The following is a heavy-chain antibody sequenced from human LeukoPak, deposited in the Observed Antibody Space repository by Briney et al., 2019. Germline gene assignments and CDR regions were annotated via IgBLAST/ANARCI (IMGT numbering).Heavy chain of an antibody. CDR2: ISAYNGNT. CDR1: GYTFTSYG. Sequence: GASVKVSCKASGYTFTSYGISWVRQAPGQGLEWMGWISAYNGNTNYAQKLQGRVTMTTDTSTSTAYMELRSLRSDDTAVYYCARDPDRNDGYYYYYGMDVWGQGTTVTVSS. CDR3: ARDPDRNDGYYYYYGMDV. D-gene: IGHD1-14*01. J-gene: IGHJ6*02. V-gene: IGHV1-18*01.